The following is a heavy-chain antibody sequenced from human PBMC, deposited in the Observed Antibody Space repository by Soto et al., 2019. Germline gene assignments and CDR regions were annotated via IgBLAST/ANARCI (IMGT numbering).Heavy chain of an antibody. CDR3: ARGGAPIDY. D-gene: IGHD3-16*01. CDR2: ISAYNGNT. Sequence: QVQLVQSGAEVKKPGASVKVSCKASGYTFTNCGISWVRQAPGQGLEWMGWISAYNGNTNYAQKSQGRVTITTDTSKSTAYMEVRSLRLDVTAVYYWARGGAPIDYWGQGTLVTVPS. V-gene: IGHV1-18*01. J-gene: IGHJ4*02. CDR1: GYTFTNCG.